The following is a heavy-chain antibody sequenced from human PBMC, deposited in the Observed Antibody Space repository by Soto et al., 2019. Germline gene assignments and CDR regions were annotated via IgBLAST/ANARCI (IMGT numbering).Heavy chain of an antibody. V-gene: IGHV4-39*01. Sequence: SETLSLTCTVSGGSITSSEYYWAWIRQPPGKGLQFVGTIYYSGSSYSNPSLKSRLSMSVDTSKNQFSLTMKSVTAADTGVYYCASHPLNWSGADSWGQGVLVTVSS. CDR3: ASHPLNWSGADS. CDR1: GGSITSSEYY. CDR2: IYYSGSS. J-gene: IGHJ4*02. D-gene: IGHD1-1*01.